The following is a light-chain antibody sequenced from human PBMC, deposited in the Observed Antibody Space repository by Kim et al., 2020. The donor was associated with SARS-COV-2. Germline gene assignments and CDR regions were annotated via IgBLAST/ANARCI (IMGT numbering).Light chain of an antibody. J-gene: IGKJ4*01. CDR3: QNYNSIPLA. CDR1: QGISKY. CDR2: AAS. Sequence: DIQMTQSPSSLSASVGDRVTIACRASQGISKYLAWYQHKPGKIPKLLIYAASTLQSGVPSRFSGSGSGTDFTLTISSLQPEDVATYYCQNYNSIPLAFGGGTKVDIK. V-gene: IGKV1-27*01.